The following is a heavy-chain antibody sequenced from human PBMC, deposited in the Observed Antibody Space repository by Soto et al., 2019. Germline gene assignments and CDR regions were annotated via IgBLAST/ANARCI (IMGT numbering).Heavy chain of an antibody. CDR3: ARGYCSGGSCYRSWFDP. CDR2: IYHSGST. Sequence: SETLSLTCAVSGGSISSDGYSWSWIRQPPGKGLEWIGYIYHSGSTYYNPSLKSRVTISVDRSKNQFSLKLSSVTAADTAVYYCARGYCSGGSCYRSWFDPWGQGTLVTVSS. J-gene: IGHJ5*02. V-gene: IGHV4-30-2*01. D-gene: IGHD2-15*01. CDR1: GGSISSDGYS.